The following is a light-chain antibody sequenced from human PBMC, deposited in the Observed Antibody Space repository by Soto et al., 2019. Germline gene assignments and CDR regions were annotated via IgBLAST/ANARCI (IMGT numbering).Light chain of an antibody. Sequence: QPVLTQPPSVSGAPGQGVTISCTGSSSNIGAGYDVHWYQQLPGTSPKLLIYGNANRPSGVPDRFSGSKSGTSASLAITGLQAEDEADYYCQSYDSRRSGSWVFGGGTKLTVL. CDR1: SSNIGAGYD. CDR2: GNA. J-gene: IGLJ3*02. CDR3: QSYDSRRSGSWV. V-gene: IGLV1-40*01.